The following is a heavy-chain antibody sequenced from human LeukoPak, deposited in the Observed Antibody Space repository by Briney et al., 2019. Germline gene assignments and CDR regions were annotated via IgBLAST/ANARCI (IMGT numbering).Heavy chain of an antibody. V-gene: IGHV3-7*01. CDR1: GFTFSSYW. CDR2: IKQDGSEK. D-gene: IGHD6-19*01. Sequence: TGGSLRLSCAASGFTFSSYWMSWVRQAPGKGLEWVANIKQDGSEKYYVDSVKGRFTISRDNAKNSLFLQMNSLRVEDTAVYYCAREPHIAVVTHFDYWGQGTLVTVSS. CDR3: AREPHIAVVTHFDY. J-gene: IGHJ4*02.